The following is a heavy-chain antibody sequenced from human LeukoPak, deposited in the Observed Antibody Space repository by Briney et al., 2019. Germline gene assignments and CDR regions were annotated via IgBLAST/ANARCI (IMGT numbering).Heavy chain of an antibody. CDR2: IRYDGSNK. CDR1: GFTFSSFG. D-gene: IGHD3-22*01. CDR3: EKGSKLVVITRDHYMAV. J-gene: IGHJ6*03. Sequence: GVSVRLSCAASGFTFSSFGMQREPQAPGMGWVGVAFIRYDGSNKYYADSVKGRFTISRDNSKDTLYLQMNSLRAGDTPVYYCEKGSKLVVITRDHYMAVWSKGPTVT. V-gene: IGHV3-30*02.